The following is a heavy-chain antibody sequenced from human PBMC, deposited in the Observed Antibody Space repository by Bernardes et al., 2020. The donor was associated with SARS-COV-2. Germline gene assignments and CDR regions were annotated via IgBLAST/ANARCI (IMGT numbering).Heavy chain of an antibody. D-gene: IGHD4-17*01. CDR3: AGDYDYGGNLPLPGAFDI. J-gene: IGHJ3*02. CDR2: IYPGDSDT. V-gene: IGHV5-51*01. Sequence: GESLKISCKGSGYSFTSYWIGWVRQMPGKGLEWMGIIYPGDSDTRYSPSFQGQVTISADKSISTAYLQWSSLKASDTAMYYCAGDYDYGGNLPLPGAFDIWGQGTMVTVSS. CDR1: GYSFTSYW.